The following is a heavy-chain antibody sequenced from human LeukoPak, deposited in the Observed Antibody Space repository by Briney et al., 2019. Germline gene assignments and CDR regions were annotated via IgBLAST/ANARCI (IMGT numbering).Heavy chain of an antibody. CDR2: ISWNSGSI. J-gene: IGHJ4*01. D-gene: IGHD3-22*01. CDR1: GFTFDDYA. Sequence: PGGSLRLSCAASGFTFDDYAMHWVRQAPGKGLEWVSGISWNSGSIGYADSVKGRFTISRDNAKNSLYLQMNSLRAEDTALYYCAKAYYYDSSGYLSPLGYWGQEPWSPSPQ. V-gene: IGHV3-9*01. CDR3: AKAYYYDSSGYLSPLGY.